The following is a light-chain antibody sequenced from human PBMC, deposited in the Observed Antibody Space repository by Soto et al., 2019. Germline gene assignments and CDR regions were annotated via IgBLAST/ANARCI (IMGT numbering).Light chain of an antibody. Sequence: EIVLTQSPATPSLSPGDTATLSCRASQSVNKYLVWYQQKPGEAPRLLIYDTSNRATGIPARFSGSGSGTDFTLTISSLEPEDFAVYYCQQRSDWPPITFGQGTRLETK. CDR3: QQRSDWPPIT. CDR2: DTS. V-gene: IGKV3-11*01. CDR1: QSVNKY. J-gene: IGKJ5*01.